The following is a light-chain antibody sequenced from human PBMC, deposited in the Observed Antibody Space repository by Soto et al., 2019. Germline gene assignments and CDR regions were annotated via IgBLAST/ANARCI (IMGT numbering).Light chain of an antibody. CDR2: EGT. CDR1: NNDVGNYKL. CDR3: YSYAGTSTWV. J-gene: IGLJ3*02. Sequence: SVLTQPASVSESPGQSITISCTGTNNDVGNYKLVSWFQHHLGKAPKLIIYEGTKRPSGVSNRFSASQSGNTASLTISGLQAEDEADYYCYSYAGTSTWVFGGGTKLTVL. V-gene: IGLV2-23*01.